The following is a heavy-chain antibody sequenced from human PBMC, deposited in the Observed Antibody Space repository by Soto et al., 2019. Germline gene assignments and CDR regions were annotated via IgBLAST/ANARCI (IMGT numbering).Heavy chain of an antibody. D-gene: IGHD3-16*02. CDR1: GFTFSSYA. V-gene: IGHV3-23*01. CDR2: ISGSGGST. CDR3: AKEYYDYVWGSYHQIDY. J-gene: IGHJ4*02. Sequence: PGGSLRLSCAASGFTFSSYAMSWVRQAPGKGLEWVSAISGSGGSTYYADSVKGRFTISRDNSKNTLYLQMNSLRAEDTAVYYCAKEYYDYVWGSYHQIDYWGQGTLVTVSS.